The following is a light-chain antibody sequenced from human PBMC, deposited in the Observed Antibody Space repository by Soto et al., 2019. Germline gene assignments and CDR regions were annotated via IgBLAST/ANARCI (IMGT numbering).Light chain of an antibody. J-gene: IGKJ2*01. CDR1: QSVSSN. Sequence: EIVMTQSPATLSVSPGERATLSCRASQSVSSNLAWYQQKPGQAPRLLIYGASTRATGIPARFSGSGSGTEFTLTISSLWSEDFAVYYCQQYNNWPPNTFGQGTKLEIK. V-gene: IGKV3-15*01. CDR3: QQYNNWPPNT. CDR2: GAS.